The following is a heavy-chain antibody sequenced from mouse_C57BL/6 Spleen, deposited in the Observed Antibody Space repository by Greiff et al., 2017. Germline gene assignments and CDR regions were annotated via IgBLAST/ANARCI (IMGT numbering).Heavy chain of an antibody. D-gene: IGHD2-3*01. V-gene: IGHV14-3*01. Sequence: EVQLQQSVAELVRPGASVKLSCTASGFNIKNTYMPWVKQRPEQGLEWIGRIDPANGNTKYAPKFQGKATITADTSSNTAYLQLSSLTSEDTAIYYCASSYDGYRYAMDYWGQGTSVTVSS. CDR1: GFNIKNTY. CDR3: ASSYDGYRYAMDY. CDR2: IDPANGNT. J-gene: IGHJ4*01.